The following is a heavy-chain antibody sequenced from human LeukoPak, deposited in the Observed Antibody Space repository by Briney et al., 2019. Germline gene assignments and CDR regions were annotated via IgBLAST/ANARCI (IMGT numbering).Heavy chain of an antibody. CDR2: IYHSGST. J-gene: IGHJ4*02. V-gene: IGHV4-38-2*01. D-gene: IGHD6-19*01. CDR1: GYSISSGYY. Sequence: TSETLSLTCAVSGYSISSGYYWGWIRQPPGKGLEWIGSIYHSGSTYYNPSLKSRVTISVDTSKNQFSLKLSSVTAADTAVYYCARRSRSGSGWLIDYWGQGTPVTVSS. CDR3: ARRSRSGSGWLIDY.